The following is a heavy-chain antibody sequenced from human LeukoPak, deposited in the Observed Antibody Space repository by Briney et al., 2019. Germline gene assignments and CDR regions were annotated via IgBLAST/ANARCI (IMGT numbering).Heavy chain of an antibody. D-gene: IGHD5-12*01. Sequence: QPGGSLGLSCAASGFTFSSYGMHWVRQAPGKGLEWVAVISYDGSNKYYADSVKGRFTISRDNSKNTLYLQMNSLRAEDTAVYYCAKEGYSGYDYWGQGTLVTVSS. CDR2: ISYDGSNK. J-gene: IGHJ4*02. CDR1: GFTFSSYG. CDR3: AKEGYSGYDY. V-gene: IGHV3-30*18.